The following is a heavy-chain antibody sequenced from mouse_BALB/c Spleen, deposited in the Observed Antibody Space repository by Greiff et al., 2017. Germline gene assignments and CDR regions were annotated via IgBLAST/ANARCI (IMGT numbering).Heavy chain of an antibody. Sequence: DVKLQESGPSLVKPSQTLSLTCSVTGDSITSGYWNWIRKFPGNKLESMGYISYSGSTYYTPSLKSRISITRDTSKNQYYLQLNSVTTEDTATYYCARYGGRSYYFDYWGQGTTLTVSS. CDR1: GDSITSGY. J-gene: IGHJ2*01. V-gene: IGHV3-8*02. CDR2: ISYSGST. CDR3: ARYGGRSYYFDY.